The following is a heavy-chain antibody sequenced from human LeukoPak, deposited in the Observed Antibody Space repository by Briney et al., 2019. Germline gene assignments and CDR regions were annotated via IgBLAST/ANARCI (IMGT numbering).Heavy chain of an antibody. J-gene: IGHJ4*02. V-gene: IGHV4-61*02. CDR1: GGSISSGSYY. D-gene: IGHD4-11*01. CDR3: ARGLLKTRYSNPLGY. Sequence: SETLSLTCTVSGGSISSGSYYWSWIRQPAGKGLEWIGRIYTSGSTNYNPSLKSRVTISVDTSKNQFSLKLSSVTAADTAVYYCARGLLKTRYSNPLGYWGQGTLVTVSS. CDR2: IYTSGST.